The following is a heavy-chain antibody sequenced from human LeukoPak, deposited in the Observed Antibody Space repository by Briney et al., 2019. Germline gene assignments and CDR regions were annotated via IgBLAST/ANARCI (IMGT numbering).Heavy chain of an antibody. D-gene: IGHD6-19*01. J-gene: IGHJ6*02. Sequence: GGSLRLSCAASGFTFSSYGMHWVRQAPGKGLEWVAVIWYDGSNKYYADSVKGRFTISRDNSKNTLYLQMNSLRAEDTAVYYCAREAGIAVAGDYYYYGMDVWGQGTTVTVSS. CDR3: AREAGIAVAGDYYYYGMDV. CDR2: IWYDGSNK. CDR1: GFTFSSYG. V-gene: IGHV3-33*08.